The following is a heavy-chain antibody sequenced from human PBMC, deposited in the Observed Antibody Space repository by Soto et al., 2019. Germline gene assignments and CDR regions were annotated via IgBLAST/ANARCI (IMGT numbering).Heavy chain of an antibody. V-gene: IGHV3-23*01. D-gene: IGHD6-19*01. CDR3: AKSYLGSSGWSLFDY. CDR1: GFTFSSYA. J-gene: IGHJ4*02. CDR2: ISGSGGST. Sequence: GGSLRLSCAASGFTFSSYAMSWVRQAPGKGLEWVSAISGSGGSTYYADSVKGRFTISRDTSKNTLYLQMNSLRAEDTAVYYCAKSYLGSSGWSLFDYWGQGTLVTVSS.